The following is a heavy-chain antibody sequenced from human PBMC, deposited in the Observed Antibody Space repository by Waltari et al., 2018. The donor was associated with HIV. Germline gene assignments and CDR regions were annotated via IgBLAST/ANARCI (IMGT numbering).Heavy chain of an antibody. CDR1: GYTFTRYD. D-gene: IGHD4-17*01. J-gene: IGHJ4*02. Sequence: QVQLVQSGAEVTKPGASVKVSCKASGYTFTRYDINWFRQATGQGLEWMGWMNPNSGNTGYAQKFQGRVTMTRNTSISTAYMELSSLISEDTAVYYCARNMVTTRQYDYWGQGSLVTVSS. V-gene: IGHV1-8*01. CDR2: MNPNSGNT. CDR3: ARNMVTTRQYDY.